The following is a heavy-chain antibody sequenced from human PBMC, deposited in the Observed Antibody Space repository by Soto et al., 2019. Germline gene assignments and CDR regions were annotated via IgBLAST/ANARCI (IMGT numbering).Heavy chain of an antibody. J-gene: IGHJ5*02. CDR2: MKSRADGGTK. Sequence: PGGCLRLSCAPGGFTFSRAWMCWDRQARGTGPGWVCRMKSRADGGTKDYGAAVRGRLTISRDDSENMLYLQMISLKPEDTAVYYSTVVQRWDQYSTSGYWFDPWRPGTLVTVTS. D-gene: IGHD1-26*01. CDR1: GFTFSRAW. V-gene: IGHV3-15*01. CDR3: TVVQRWDQYSTSGYWFDP.